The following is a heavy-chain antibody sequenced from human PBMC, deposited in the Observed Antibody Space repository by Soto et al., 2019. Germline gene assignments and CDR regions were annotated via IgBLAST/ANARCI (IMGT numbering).Heavy chain of an antibody. Sequence: GGSLRLSCAASGFTFSSYAMSWVRRAPGKGLEWVSAISGSGGSTYHADSVKGRFTISRDNSKSTLYLQMNSLRAEDTAVYYCAKAGGSSILVDYWGQGTLVTVSS. V-gene: IGHV3-23*01. CDR2: ISGSGGST. D-gene: IGHD3-3*02. CDR3: AKAGGSSILVDY. J-gene: IGHJ4*02. CDR1: GFTFSSYA.